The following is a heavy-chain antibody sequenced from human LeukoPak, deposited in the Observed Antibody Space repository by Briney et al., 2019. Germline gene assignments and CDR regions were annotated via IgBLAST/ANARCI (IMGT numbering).Heavy chain of an antibody. CDR1: GGSISNTSYY. J-gene: IGHJ3*02. Sequence: SETLSLTCTVSGGSISNTSYYWGWIRQPPGKGLEWIGSIYYSGNTNYNPSLKSRVTISIDTSKNQFSLKLSSVTAADTAVYYCARDYAFDIWGQGTMVTVSS. CDR2: IYYSGNT. V-gene: IGHV4-39*07. CDR3: ARDYAFDI.